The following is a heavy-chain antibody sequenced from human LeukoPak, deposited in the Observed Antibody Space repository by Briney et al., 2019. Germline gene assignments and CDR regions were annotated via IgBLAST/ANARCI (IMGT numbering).Heavy chain of an antibody. CDR1: GFSLSTSGMC. J-gene: IGHJ4*02. D-gene: IGHD3-9*01. V-gene: IGHV2-70*11. Sequence: SGPALVKPTQTHTLTCTFSGFSLSTSGMCVSWIRQPPGKALEWLARIDWDDDKYYSTSLKTRLTISKDTSKNQVVLTMTNMDPVDTATYYCARVRTYYDILTGYYKPYYFDYWGQGTLVTVSS. CDR3: ARVRTYYDILTGYYKPYYFDY. CDR2: IDWDDDK.